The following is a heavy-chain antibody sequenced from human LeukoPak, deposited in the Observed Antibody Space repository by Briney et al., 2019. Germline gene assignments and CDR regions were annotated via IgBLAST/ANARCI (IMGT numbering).Heavy chain of an antibody. Sequence: SETLSLTCTVSGGSISSYYWSWIRQPPGKGLEWIGHIYYSGSTNYNPSLKSRVTISVDTSKNQFSLKLSSVTAADTAVYYCARCIAANWFDPWGQGTLVTVSS. V-gene: IGHV4-59*01. CDR1: GGSISSYY. D-gene: IGHD6-13*01. CDR2: IYYSGST. CDR3: ARCIAANWFDP. J-gene: IGHJ5*02.